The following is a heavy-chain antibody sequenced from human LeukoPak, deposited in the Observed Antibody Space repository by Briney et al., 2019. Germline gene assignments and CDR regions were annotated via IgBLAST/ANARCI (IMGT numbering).Heavy chain of an antibody. CDR2: IYSGGST. D-gene: IGHD5-18*01. Sequence: GGSLRLSCAASGFTVSSNYMSWVRQAPAKGLEWVSVIYSGGSTYYADSVKGRFTISRDNSKNTLYLQMNSLRAEDTAVYYCARDTAMAPNDWGQGTLVTVSS. J-gene: IGHJ4*02. CDR1: GFTVSSNY. CDR3: ARDTAMAPND. V-gene: IGHV3-66*01.